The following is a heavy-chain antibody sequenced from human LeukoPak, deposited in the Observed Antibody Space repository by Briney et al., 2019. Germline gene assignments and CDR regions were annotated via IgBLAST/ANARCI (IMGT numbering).Heavy chain of an antibody. V-gene: IGHV3-23*01. CDR2: ISGSGGST. J-gene: IGHJ6*02. CDR3: VGGGSRYYYGMDV. D-gene: IGHD2-15*01. Sequence: GGSLRLSCAASGFTFSSYAMSWVRQAPGKGLEWVSAISGSGGSTYYADSVKGRFTISRDNSKNTLYLQMNSLRAEDTAVYYCVGGGSRYYYGMDVWGQGTTVTASS. CDR1: GFTFSSYA.